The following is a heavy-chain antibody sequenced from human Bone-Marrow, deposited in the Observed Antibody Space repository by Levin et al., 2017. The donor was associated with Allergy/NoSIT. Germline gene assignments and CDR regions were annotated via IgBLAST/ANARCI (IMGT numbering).Heavy chain of an antibody. CDR1: GFRFFDSW. CDR2: ILKRTDGGAA. Sequence: GGSLRLSCTASGFRFFDSWIIWVRQAPGKGLEWVSRILKRTDGGAAGYAPAVEGRFTISRDDSRDMAFLQMSSLRTEDTAVYYCARLGGFCSDKECRLNDCYMDVWGKGTTVTVSS. V-gene: IGHV3-15*01. CDR3: ARLGGFCSDKECRLNDCYMDV. J-gene: IGHJ6*03. D-gene: IGHD3-16*01.